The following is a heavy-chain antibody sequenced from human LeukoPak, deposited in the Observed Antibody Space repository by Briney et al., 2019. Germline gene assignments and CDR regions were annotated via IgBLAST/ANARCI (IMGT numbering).Heavy chain of an antibody. CDR1: GGTFSSYA. V-gene: IGHV1-69*13. CDR2: IIPIFGTA. CDR3: ALVGATGGFDY. Sequence: GASVKVSCKASGGTFSSYAISWVRQAPGQGLEWMGGIIPIFGTANYAQKFQGRITITADESTSTAYMELSSLRSEDTAVYYCALVGATGGFDYWGQGTLVTVSS. J-gene: IGHJ4*02. D-gene: IGHD1-26*01.